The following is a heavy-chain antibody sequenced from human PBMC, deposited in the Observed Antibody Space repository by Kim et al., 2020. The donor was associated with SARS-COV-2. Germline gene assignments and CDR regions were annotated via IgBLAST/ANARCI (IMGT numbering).Heavy chain of an antibody. D-gene: IGHD4-17*01. J-gene: IGHJ4*02. CDR3: ARVGATRLLYGGGFDY. CDR1: GYTFTSYA. V-gene: IGHV1-3*01. CDR2: INAGNGNT. Sequence: ASVKVSCKASGYTFTSYAMHWVRQAPGQRLEWMGWINAGNGNTKYSQKFQGRVTITRDTSASTAYMELSSLRSEDTAVYYCARVGATRLLYGGGFDYWGQGTLVTVSS.